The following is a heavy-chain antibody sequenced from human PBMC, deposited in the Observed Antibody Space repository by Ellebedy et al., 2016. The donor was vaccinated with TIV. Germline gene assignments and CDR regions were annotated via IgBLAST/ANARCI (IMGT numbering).Heavy chain of an antibody. CDR1: GFSLSASGMC. D-gene: IGHD4-17*01. Sequence: GPTLVKPTQTLTLTCTFPGFSLSASGMCVSWVRQPPGKALEWLARIDWDDNKHYKTSLKTRLTISKDTSKNQVVLTMTNMDPVDTATYYCARTDYGDYVGWFDPWGQGTLVTVSS. CDR3: ARTDYGDYVGWFDP. CDR2: IDWDDNK. V-gene: IGHV2-70*19. J-gene: IGHJ5*02.